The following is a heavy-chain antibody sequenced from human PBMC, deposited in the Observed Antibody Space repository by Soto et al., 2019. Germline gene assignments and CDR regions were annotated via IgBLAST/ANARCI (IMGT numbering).Heavy chain of an antibody. CDR1: GYTFTSYG. CDR3: ARSGKAIITSANPLYWFDP. CDR2: ISAYNGNT. J-gene: IGHJ5*02. Sequence: GASVKVSCKASGYTFTSYGISWVRQAPGQGLEWMGWISAYNGNTNYAQKLQGRVTMTTDTSTSTAYMELRSLRSDDTAVYYCARSGKAIITSANPLYWFDPWGQGTLVTVSS. V-gene: IGHV1-18*01. D-gene: IGHD3-10*01.